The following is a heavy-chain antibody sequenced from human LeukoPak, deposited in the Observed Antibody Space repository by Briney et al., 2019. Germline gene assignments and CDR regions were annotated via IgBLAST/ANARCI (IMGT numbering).Heavy chain of an antibody. Sequence: SETLALTCTVSGGSISGRAYYGGWSRQPPGKGLEWIGSIYYSGSTYYNPSLKSRVTISAATSTTQFSLKLTSVTAADTAVYYCASLRGRVSAVLDCWGQGALVTVSS. CDR1: GGSISGRAYY. J-gene: IGHJ4*02. V-gene: IGHV4-39*01. CDR3: ASLRGRVSAVLDC. CDR2: IYYSGST. D-gene: IGHD3-16*01.